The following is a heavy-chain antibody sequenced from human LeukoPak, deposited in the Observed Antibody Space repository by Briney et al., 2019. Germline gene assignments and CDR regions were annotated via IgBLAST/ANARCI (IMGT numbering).Heavy chain of an antibody. Sequence: ASVKVSCKASGYTFTSYGISWVRQAPGQGLEWMGWISAYNGNTNYAQKLQGRVTMTTDTSTSTAYVELRSLRSDDTAVYYCARSYDSSGYYPDAFDIWGQGTMVTVSS. CDR1: GYTFTSYG. V-gene: IGHV1-18*01. CDR2: ISAYNGNT. J-gene: IGHJ3*02. CDR3: ARSYDSSGYYPDAFDI. D-gene: IGHD3-22*01.